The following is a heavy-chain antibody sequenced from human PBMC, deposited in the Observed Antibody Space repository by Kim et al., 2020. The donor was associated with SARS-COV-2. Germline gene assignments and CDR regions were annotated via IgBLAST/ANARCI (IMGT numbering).Heavy chain of an antibody. CDR1: GDSVSSNMAA. V-gene: IGHV6-1*01. CDR2: TYYRSNWYN. Sequence: SQTLSLTCAISGDSVSSNMAAWNWIRLSPSGGLEWLGRTYYRSNWYNDYGPSVRSRILINPDTSKNQVSLQLNSVAPEDTAVYFCVRQRRDSENYQGLDVWGHGTTVTVSS. D-gene: IGHD1-7*01. CDR3: VRQRRDSENYQGLDV. J-gene: IGHJ6*02.